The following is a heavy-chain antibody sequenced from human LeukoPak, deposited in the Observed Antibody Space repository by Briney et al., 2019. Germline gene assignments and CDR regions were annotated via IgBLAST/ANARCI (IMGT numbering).Heavy chain of an antibody. CDR1: GVTFSRYW. J-gene: IGHJ4*02. D-gene: IGHD1-26*01. CDR2: IRSDGSTT. Sequence: GGSLRLSCAASGVTFSRYWMHWVRQAPGKGLVWVSGIRSDGSTTSIADSAKGRFTISRDNAKNTVYLQMSSLRAEDTAVYYCVRDHRSYNFDYWGQGTLVTISS. CDR3: VRDHRSYNFDY. V-gene: IGHV3-74*01.